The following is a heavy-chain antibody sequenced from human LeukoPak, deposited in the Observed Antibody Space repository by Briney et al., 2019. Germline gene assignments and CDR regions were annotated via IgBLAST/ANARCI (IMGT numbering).Heavy chain of an antibody. J-gene: IGHJ4*02. CDR2: ISYDGSNK. CDR3: AKRGRGGSYLPLYYFDY. CDR1: GFTFSSYG. V-gene: IGHV3-30*18. Sequence: PGRSLRLSCAASGFTFSSYGMHWVRQAPGKGLEWVAVISYDGSNKYYADSVKGRFTISRDNSKNTLYLQMNSLRAEDTAVYYWAKRGRGGSYLPLYYFDYWGQGTLVTVSS. D-gene: IGHD1-26*01.